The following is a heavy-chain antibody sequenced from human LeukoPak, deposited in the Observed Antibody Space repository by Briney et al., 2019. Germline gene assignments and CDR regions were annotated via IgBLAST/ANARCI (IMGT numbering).Heavy chain of an antibody. CDR3: TTDLRWELPPLDY. V-gene: IGHV3-15*01. J-gene: IGHJ4*02. CDR1: GFTFTKAW. D-gene: IGHD1-26*01. Sequence: GGSLRLSCAASGFTFTKAWVSWVRQAPGKGLEWVGRIKSKTDGGTTDYGAPVKGRFTISRDDSKNTLYLQMNSLKTEDTAVYYCTTDLRWELPPLDYWGQGTLVTVSS. CDR2: IKSKTDGGTT.